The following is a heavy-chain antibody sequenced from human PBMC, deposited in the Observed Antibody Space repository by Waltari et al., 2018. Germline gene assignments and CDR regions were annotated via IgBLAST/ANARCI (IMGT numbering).Heavy chain of an antibody. CDR1: GGSFSGYY. CDR2: ITHSGRT. CDR3: ARGRSMAQWLVLDGYYGMDV. V-gene: IGHV4-34*01. J-gene: IGHJ6*02. Sequence: QVQLQQWGAGLLKPSETLSLTCAVYGGSFSGYYWSWIRQPPGKGREWIGEITHSGRTNYNPSLKSRVTISVDTSKNQFSLKLSSVTAADTAVYYCARGRSMAQWLVLDGYYGMDVGGQGTTVTVSS. D-gene: IGHD6-19*01.